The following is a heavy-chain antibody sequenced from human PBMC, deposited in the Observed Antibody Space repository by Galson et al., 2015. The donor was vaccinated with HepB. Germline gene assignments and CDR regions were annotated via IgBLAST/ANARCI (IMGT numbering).Heavy chain of an antibody. CDR2: ISSSGSTI. CDR3: ARSLRFLEWLSPSFDY. Sequence: SLRLSCAASGFTFSSYEMNWVRQAPGKGLEWVSYISSSGSTIYYADSVKGRFTISRDNAKNSLYLQMNSLRAEDTAVYYCARSLRFLEWLSPSFDYWGQGTLVTVSS. D-gene: IGHD3-3*01. CDR1: GFTFSSYE. J-gene: IGHJ4*02. V-gene: IGHV3-48*03.